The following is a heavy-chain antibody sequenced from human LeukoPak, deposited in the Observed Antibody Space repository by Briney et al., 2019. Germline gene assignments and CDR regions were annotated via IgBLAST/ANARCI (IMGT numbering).Heavy chain of an antibody. CDR2: IYSGGST. D-gene: IGHD6-13*01. CDR1: GFTVSSNY. CDR3: ARVSSSWSFDY. V-gene: IGHV3-53*01. Sequence: GGSLRLSCAASGFTVSSNYMSWVRQAPGKGLEWVSVIYSGGSTYYADSVKGRFTISRDNSKNTLYLQMNSPRAEDTAVYYCARVSSSWSFDYWGQGTLVTVSS. J-gene: IGHJ4*02.